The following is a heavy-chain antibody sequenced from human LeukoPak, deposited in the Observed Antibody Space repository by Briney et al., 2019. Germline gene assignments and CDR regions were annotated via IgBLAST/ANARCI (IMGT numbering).Heavy chain of an antibody. CDR1: GGTFSSYA. V-gene: IGHV1-69*06. D-gene: IGHD6-13*01. CDR2: IIPIFGTA. Sequence: GASVKVSCKASGGTFSSYAISWVRQAPGQGLEWMGGIIPIFGTANYAQKFQGRVTITADKSTSTAYMELSSLRSEDTAVYYCARDRRGGYSSSSPYYYYYYYMDVWGKGTTVTVSS. J-gene: IGHJ6*03. CDR3: ARDRRGGYSSSSPYYYYYYYMDV.